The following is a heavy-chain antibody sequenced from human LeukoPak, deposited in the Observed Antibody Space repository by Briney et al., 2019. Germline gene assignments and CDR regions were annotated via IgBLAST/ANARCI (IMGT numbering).Heavy chain of an antibody. D-gene: IGHD3-16*02. CDR1: GFTVSSNY. J-gene: IGHJ4*02. Sequence: PGGSLILSCAASGFTVSSNYMSWVRQAPGKGLEWVSSISSSGSHMYYADSVKGRFTISRDNAKNSLYLQMNSLRAEDTAVYYCARLTFGGVIGFDYWGQGTLVTVSS. CDR3: ARLTFGGVIGFDY. CDR2: ISSSGSHM. V-gene: IGHV3-21*01.